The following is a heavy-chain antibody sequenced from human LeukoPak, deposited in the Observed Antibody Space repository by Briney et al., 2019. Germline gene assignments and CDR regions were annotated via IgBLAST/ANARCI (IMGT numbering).Heavy chain of an antibody. V-gene: IGHV1-2*02. CDR1: GYTFTGYY. CDR2: INPNSGGT. D-gene: IGHD3-22*01. CDR3: ATSYDSTAYSEF. Sequence: ASVKVSCKASGYTFTGYYMHWVRQAPGQGLEWMGWINPNSGGTNYAQKLQGRVTMTTETSTSTAYMELRSLRSDDTAVYYCATSYDSTAYSEFWGQGTLVTVSS. J-gene: IGHJ4*02.